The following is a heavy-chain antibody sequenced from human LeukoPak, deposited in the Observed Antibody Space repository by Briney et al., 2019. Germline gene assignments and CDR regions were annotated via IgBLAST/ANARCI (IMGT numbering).Heavy chain of an antibody. CDR3: AKLYVLLEPLDDAFDI. J-gene: IGHJ3*02. D-gene: IGHD1-1*01. CDR1: GFTFSSYA. V-gene: IGHV3-23*01. CDR2: ISGSGGST. Sequence: GGSLRLSCAASGFTFSSYAMSWVRQAPGKGLEWVSAISGSGGSTYYADSVKGRFTISRDNSKNTLYLQMNSLRAEDTAVYYCAKLYVLLEPLDDAFDIWGQGTMVTVSS.